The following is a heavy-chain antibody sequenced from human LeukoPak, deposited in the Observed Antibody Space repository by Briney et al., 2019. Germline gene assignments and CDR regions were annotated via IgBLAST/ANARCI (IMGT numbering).Heavy chain of an antibody. Sequence: GGSLRLSCTGTGFNFNMSAMHWVRQAPGKGLEWASGLSRSGTTTNYADSAKGRFTISRDRSQHTMFLQLNSLRPEDTAVYYCAKEQRIRHCSEGVCMEGYYFDYWGQGTLVTVSS. CDR3: AKEQRIRHCSEGVCMEGYYFDY. V-gene: IGHV3-23*01. J-gene: IGHJ4*02. CDR2: LSRSGTTT. D-gene: IGHD2-15*01. CDR1: GFNFNMSA.